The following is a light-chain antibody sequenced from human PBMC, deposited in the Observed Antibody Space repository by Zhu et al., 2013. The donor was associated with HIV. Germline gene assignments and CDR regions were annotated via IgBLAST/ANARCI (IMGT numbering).Light chain of an antibody. CDR3: QQYDNWPRT. CDR1: QSVSSN. J-gene: IGKJ1*01. Sequence: EIVLTQSPGTLSLSPGERATLSCRASQSVSSNLAWYQQKPGQAPRLLIYGASTRATGIPARFSGSGSGTEFTLTISSLQSEDSAIYYCQQYDNWPRT. V-gene: IGKV3-15*01. CDR2: GAS.